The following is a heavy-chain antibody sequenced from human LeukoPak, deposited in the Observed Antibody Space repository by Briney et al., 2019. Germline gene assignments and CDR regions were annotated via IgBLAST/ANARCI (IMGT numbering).Heavy chain of an antibody. CDR1: GGSISSYY. J-gene: IGHJ5*02. Sequence: SETLSLTCTVSGGSISSYYWSWIRQPPGEGLEWIGYIYYSGSTNYNPSLKSRVTISVDTSKNQFSLKLSSVTAADTAVYYCARALVAERGFDPWGQGTLVTVSS. CDR3: ARALVAERGFDP. CDR2: IYYSGST. V-gene: IGHV4-59*01.